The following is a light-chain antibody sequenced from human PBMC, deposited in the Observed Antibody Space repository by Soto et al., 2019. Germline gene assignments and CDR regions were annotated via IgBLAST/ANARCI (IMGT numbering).Light chain of an antibody. CDR3: QQYFSRPFT. CDR1: QSVLYSSNNKNY. CDR2: CAS. V-gene: IGKV4-1*01. J-gene: IGKJ3*01. Sequence: DIVMTQSPDSLAVSLGERATINCKSSQSVLYSSNNKNYIAWYQQKPGQPPKLLIYCASTRDSVVADRFSGSGSGTDFTLTISSLHAEDVVVYFCQQYFSRPFTFVPGTKVDIK.